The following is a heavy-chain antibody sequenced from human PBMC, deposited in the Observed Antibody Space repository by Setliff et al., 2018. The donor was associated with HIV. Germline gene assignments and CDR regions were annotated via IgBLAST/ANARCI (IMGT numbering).Heavy chain of an antibody. CDR1: GGSVNDFY. Sequence: SETLTLTCTVSGGSVNDFYCNWIRQPPGKGPEWIGYIHSSGSTIYNPSLKSRITISLDTSKEQFSLELSSATAADTAVYYCATLDHSGGNFLAYWGQGSLVT. D-gene: IGHD2-21*02. CDR3: ATLDHSGGNFLAY. J-gene: IGHJ4*02. CDR2: IHSSGST. V-gene: IGHV4-4*09.